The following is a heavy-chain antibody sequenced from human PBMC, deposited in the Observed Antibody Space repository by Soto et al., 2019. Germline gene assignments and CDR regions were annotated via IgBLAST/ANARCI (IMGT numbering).Heavy chain of an antibody. CDR1: SDSISSYY. CDR2: TDYSGNT. CDR3: ARAVGDPLYYLDY. D-gene: IGHD6-19*01. Sequence: QVQLQESGPGLVRPSETLSLTCTVSSDSISSYYWLWIRQSPGKGLEWIGYTDYSGNTNYNPSLKSRVTMSGDTSKNQFSLRLSSVTAADTAVYYCARAVGDPLYYLDYWGQGTLVTVSS. V-gene: IGHV4-59*08. J-gene: IGHJ4*02.